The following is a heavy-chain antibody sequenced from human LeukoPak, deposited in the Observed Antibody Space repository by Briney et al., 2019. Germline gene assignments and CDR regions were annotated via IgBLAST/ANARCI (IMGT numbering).Heavy chain of an antibody. J-gene: IGHJ1*01. CDR2: ISGSGGST. CDR1: GFTFSSYA. Sequence: PGGSLRLSCAASGFTFSSYAMSWVRQAPGKGLEWVSAISGSGGSTYYADSVKGRFTISRDNSKNTLYLQMNSLRAEDTAVYYCAKAPYYDFWSGSNGAEYFQHWGQGTLVTVSS. D-gene: IGHD3-3*01. V-gene: IGHV3-23*01. CDR3: AKAPYYDFWSGSNGAEYFQH.